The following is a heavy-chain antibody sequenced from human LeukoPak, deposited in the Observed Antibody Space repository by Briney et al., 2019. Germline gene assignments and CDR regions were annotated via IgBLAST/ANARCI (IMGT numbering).Heavy chain of an antibody. CDR1: GFTITGYA. V-gene: IGHV3-30*18. Sequence: GGSLRLSCVASGFTITGYAMYWVRQSPGKGLDFVASISHDETERYRESVKGRFTISRDPSKNTVYLQMNSLRAEDTAVYYCAKPLYTYYYDSSGYYFPPFDYWGQGTLVTVSS. CDR2: ISHDETE. CDR3: AKPLYTYYYDSSGYYFPPFDY. J-gene: IGHJ4*02. D-gene: IGHD3-22*01.